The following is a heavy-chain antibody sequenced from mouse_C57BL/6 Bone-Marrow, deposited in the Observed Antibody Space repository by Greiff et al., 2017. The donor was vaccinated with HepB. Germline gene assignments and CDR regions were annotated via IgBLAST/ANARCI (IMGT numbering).Heavy chain of an antibody. J-gene: IGHJ4*01. D-gene: IGHD2-3*01. Sequence: EVQLQQSVAELVRPGASVKLSCTASGFYIKNTYMHWVKQRPEQGLEWIGRIDPANGTTKYAPKLQGKATITADTTTNRAYLHLRILTSEDTAIYYGTINEYDAMDYWGQGTSVTVSS. V-gene: IGHV14-3*01. CDR3: TINEYDAMDY. CDR2: IDPANGTT. CDR1: GFYIKNTY.